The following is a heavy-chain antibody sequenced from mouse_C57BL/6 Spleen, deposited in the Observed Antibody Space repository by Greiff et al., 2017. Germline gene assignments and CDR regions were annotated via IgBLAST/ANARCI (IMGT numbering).Heavy chain of an antibody. J-gene: IGHJ4*01. D-gene: IGHD2-4*01. CDR1: GYTFTSYW. V-gene: IGHV1-50*01. CDR2: IDPADSYT. Sequence: QVQLQQPGAELVKPGASVKLSCKASGYTFTSYWMQWVKQRPGQGLEWIGAIDPADSYTNYNQKFKGKATLTVDPSSSTASMQLSSLTSEDSAVYYCARKGLGPNYWGQGTSVTVSS. CDR3: ARKGLGPNY.